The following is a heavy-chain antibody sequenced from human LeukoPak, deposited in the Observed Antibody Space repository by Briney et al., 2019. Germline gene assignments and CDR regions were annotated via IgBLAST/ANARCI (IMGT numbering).Heavy chain of an antibody. CDR2: ISGSGGST. V-gene: IGHV3-23*01. CDR3: ATGIAVAGDAFDI. CDR1: GFTFSSYA. Sequence: GGSLRLSCAASGFTFSSYAMSWVRQAPGKGLEWVSAISGSGGSTYYADSVKGRFTISIDNSKNTLYLQMNSLRAEDTAVYYCATGIAVAGDAFDIWGQGTMVTVSS. J-gene: IGHJ3*02. D-gene: IGHD6-19*01.